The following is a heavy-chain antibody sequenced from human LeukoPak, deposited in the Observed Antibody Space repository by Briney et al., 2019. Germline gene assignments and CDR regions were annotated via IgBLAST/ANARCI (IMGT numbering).Heavy chain of an antibody. V-gene: IGHV1-46*01. CDR3: ARVVGAENFDY. CDR2: INPSGGST. CDR1: GYTFTSYY. D-gene: IGHD1-26*01. J-gene: IGHJ4*02. Sequence: ASVKVSCKAPGYTFTSYYMHWVRQAPGQGLEWMGIINPSGGSTSYAQKFQGRVTMTRDTSTSTVYMELSSLRSEDTAVYYCARVVGAENFDYWGQGTLVTVSS.